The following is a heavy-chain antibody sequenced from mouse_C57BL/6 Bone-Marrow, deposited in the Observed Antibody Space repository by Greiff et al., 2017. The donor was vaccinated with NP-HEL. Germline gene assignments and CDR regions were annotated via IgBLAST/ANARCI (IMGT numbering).Heavy chain of an antibody. D-gene: IGHD2-3*01. V-gene: IGHV1-15*01. J-gene: IGHJ2*01. Sequence: VQVVESGAELVRPGASVTLSCKASGYTFTDYEMHWVKQTPVHGLEWIGAIDPETGGTAYNQKFKGKAILTADKSSSTAYMELRSLTSEDSAVYYCTRADDGYCWGQGTTLTVSS. CDR3: TRADDGYC. CDR2: IDPETGGT. CDR1: GYTFTDYE.